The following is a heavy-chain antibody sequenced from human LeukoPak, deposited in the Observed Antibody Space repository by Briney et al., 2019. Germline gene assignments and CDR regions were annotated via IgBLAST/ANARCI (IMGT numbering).Heavy chain of an antibody. Sequence: ASQTLSLTCPVSGGSISSGSYYWSWIRQPAGKGLEWIGRIYTSGSTNYNPSLKSRVTISVDTSKNQFSLKLSSVTAADTAVYYCARGFPHDAFDIWGQGTMVTVSS. V-gene: IGHV4-61*02. CDR1: GGSISSGSYY. CDR2: IYTSGST. J-gene: IGHJ3*02. CDR3: ARGFPHDAFDI.